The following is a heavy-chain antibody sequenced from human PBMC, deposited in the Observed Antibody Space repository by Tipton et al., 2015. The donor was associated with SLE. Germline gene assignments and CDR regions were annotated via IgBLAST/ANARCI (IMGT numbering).Heavy chain of an antibody. D-gene: IGHD2-2*01. CDR2: INHSGST. J-gene: IGHJ5*02. CDR3: AREPAASGWFDP. Sequence: TLSLTCAVYGESFNGYFWTWIRQPPGKGLEWIGEINHSGSTNYNPSLKSRVTISIDTSRNQFSLKLSSVTAADTAVYYCAREPAASGWFDPWGQGALVTVSS. CDR1: GESFNGYF. V-gene: IGHV4-34*01.